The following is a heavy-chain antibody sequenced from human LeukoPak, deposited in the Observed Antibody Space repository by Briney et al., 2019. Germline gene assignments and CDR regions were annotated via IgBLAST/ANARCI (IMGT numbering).Heavy chain of an antibody. V-gene: IGHV3-23*01. CDR2: ISGSGGST. D-gene: IGHD5-12*01. J-gene: IGHJ4*02. CDR1: GFTFSAFA. CDR3: AKDLSGYALGGYYFDY. Sequence: PGGSLRLSCAASGFTFSAFAMTWVRQAPGKGLEWVSAISGSGGSTYYADSVKGRFTISRDNSKNTLYLQMNSLRAEDTAVYYCAKDLSGYALGGYYFDYWGQGTLVTVSS.